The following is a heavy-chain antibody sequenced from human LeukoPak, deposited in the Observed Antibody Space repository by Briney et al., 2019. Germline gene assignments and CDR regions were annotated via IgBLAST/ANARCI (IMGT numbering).Heavy chain of an antibody. J-gene: IGHJ4*02. CDR3: ASYSWSYSFDY. V-gene: IGHV3-7*01. CDR1: GFTFSNNW. D-gene: IGHD3-10*01. Sequence: AGGSLRLSCVASGFTFSNNWMSWVRQAPGKGLEWLANIRQDGSEQYYGDSVKGRFTISRDNAKNSLYLQINSPRAEDVAVYFCASYSWSYSFDYWGQGTLATVSS. CDR2: IRQDGSEQ.